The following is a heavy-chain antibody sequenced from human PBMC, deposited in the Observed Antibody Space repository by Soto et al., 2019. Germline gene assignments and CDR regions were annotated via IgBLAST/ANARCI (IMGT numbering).Heavy chain of an antibody. CDR3: ARGVVRFLEWFPPEEYSQH. Sequence: SQTLSLTCAISGNSVASNSAAWNLIRQSPSRGLEWLGRTYYRSKWYNDYAVSVKSRITINPDTSKNQFSLQLNSVTPEDTAVYYCARGVVRFLEWFPPEEYSQHSCKAIFVT. D-gene: IGHD3-3*01. CDR1: GNSVASNSAA. V-gene: IGHV6-1*01. CDR2: TYYRSKWYN. J-gene: IGHJ1*01.